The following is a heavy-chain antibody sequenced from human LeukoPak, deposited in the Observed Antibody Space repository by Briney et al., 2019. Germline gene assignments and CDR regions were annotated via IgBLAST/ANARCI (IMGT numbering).Heavy chain of an antibody. CDR1: GYTFTSYY. D-gene: IGHD6-6*01. J-gene: IGHJ5*02. Sequence: ASVKVSCKASGYTFTSYYIHWVRQAPGQGLEWMGLINTSGGSTNHAQKFQGRVTMTRDTSISTAYMELSRLRSDDTAVYYCARGYSSSAWFDPWGQGTLVTVSS. CDR3: ARGYSSSAWFDP. V-gene: IGHV1-46*01. CDR2: INTSGGST.